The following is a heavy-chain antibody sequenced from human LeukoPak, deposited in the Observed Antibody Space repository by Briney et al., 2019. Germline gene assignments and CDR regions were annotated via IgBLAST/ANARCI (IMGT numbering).Heavy chain of an antibody. V-gene: IGHV3-48*01. CDR1: GFTFSSYS. D-gene: IGHD4-23*01. Sequence: PGGSLRLSCAASGFTFSSYSMNWVRQAPGKGLEWVSYISSSSSTIYYADSVKGRFTISRDNAKNSLYLQMNSLRAEDTAVYYCARDLVKGDYYYYYMDVWGKGTTVTVSS. CDR2: ISSSSSTI. J-gene: IGHJ6*03. CDR3: ARDLVKGDYYYYYMDV.